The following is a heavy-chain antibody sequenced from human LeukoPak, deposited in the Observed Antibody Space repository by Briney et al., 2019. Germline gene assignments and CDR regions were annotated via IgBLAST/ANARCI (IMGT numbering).Heavy chain of an antibody. CDR2: INPNSGGT. CDR1: GYTFTGYY. Sequence: ASVRVSCKASGYTFTGYYMHWVRQAPGQGLEWMGWINPNSGGTNHAQKFQGRVTMTRDTSISTAYMELSRLRSDDTAVYYCASEYCSGGSCPIDYWGQGTLVTVSS. CDR3: ASEYCSGGSCPIDY. J-gene: IGHJ4*02. V-gene: IGHV1-2*02. D-gene: IGHD2-15*01.